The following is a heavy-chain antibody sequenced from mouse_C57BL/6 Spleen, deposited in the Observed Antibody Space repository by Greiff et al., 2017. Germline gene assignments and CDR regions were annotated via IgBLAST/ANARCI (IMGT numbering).Heavy chain of an antibody. V-gene: IGHV2-2*01. Sequence: VQLQQSGPGLVQPSPSLSITCTVSGFSLTSYGVHWVRQSPGQGLEWLGVIWPGGSTDYNAAFISRLSISKDKSKRQVFFKINSLQADDTAIYYCARNWRDYYSNYVLDYWGQGTTLTVSS. CDR3: ARNWRDYYSNYVLDY. CDR2: IWPGGST. J-gene: IGHJ2*01. CDR1: GFSLTSYG. D-gene: IGHD2-5*01.